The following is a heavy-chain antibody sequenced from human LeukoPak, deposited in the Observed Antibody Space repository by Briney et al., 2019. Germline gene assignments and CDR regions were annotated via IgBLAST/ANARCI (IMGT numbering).Heavy chain of an antibody. D-gene: IGHD4-23*01. CDR3: ARRRTVVIPWGRSRFDY. CDR2: IYHSGIT. V-gene: IGHV4-34*01. CDR1: GGSSSGYS. Sequence: PSETLSLTCAVYGGSSSGYSWTWIRQPPGKGLEWIGEIYHSGITNYNPSLKSRVTISVDTSKNQFSLKLSSVTAADTAVYYCARRRTVVIPWGRSRFDYWGQGTLVTVSS. J-gene: IGHJ4*02.